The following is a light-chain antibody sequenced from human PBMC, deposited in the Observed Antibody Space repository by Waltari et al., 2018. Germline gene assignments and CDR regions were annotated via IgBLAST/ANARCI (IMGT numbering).Light chain of an antibody. CDR1: QSISSY. CDR2: AAS. Sequence: DIQMTQSPSSLSASVGDRVTITCRASQSISSYLNWYQQKPGKAPKLLIYAASSLQSGVPSRFSGSGSGTDFTLNISSLQPEDFATYYCQQSYGPPLTFGGGTKVEIK. J-gene: IGKJ4*01. V-gene: IGKV1-39*01. CDR3: QQSYGPPLT.